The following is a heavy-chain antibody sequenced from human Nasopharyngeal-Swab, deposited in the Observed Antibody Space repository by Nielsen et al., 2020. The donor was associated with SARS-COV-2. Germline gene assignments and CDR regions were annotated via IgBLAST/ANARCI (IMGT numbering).Heavy chain of an antibody. CDR2: IYYSGST. Sequence: GSLRLSCTVSGGSISSSSYYWGWIRQPPGKGLEWIGSIYYSGSTYYNPSLKSRVTISVDTSKNQFSLKLSSVTAADTAVYYCARCHSGSYRFDYWGQGTLVTVSS. CDR3: ARCHSGSYRFDY. V-gene: IGHV4-39*01. J-gene: IGHJ4*02. CDR1: GGSISSSSYY. D-gene: IGHD1-26*01.